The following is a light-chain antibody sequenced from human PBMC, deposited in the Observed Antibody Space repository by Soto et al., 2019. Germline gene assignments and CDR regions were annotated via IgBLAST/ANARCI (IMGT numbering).Light chain of an antibody. CDR3: QQYGTSPLT. Sequence: ETGLTQSPVTLSLSPGERATLSCRASQSVKNDYLAWYQQRPGLAPRLLIFGASGRATGIPDRFSGSGSGTDFTLTISRLEPEDFAIYYCQQYGTSPLTFGGGTKVDIK. J-gene: IGKJ4*01. V-gene: IGKV3-20*01. CDR1: QSVKNDY. CDR2: GAS.